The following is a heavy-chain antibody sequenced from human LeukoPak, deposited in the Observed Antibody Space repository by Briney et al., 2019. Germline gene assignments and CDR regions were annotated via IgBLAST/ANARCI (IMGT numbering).Heavy chain of an antibody. Sequence: PSETLSLTCAVSGYSISSGYYWGWIRQPPGKGLEWIGSIYHSGSTYYNPSLKSRDTISVDTSKNQFSLKLSSVTAADTAVYYCARQSGGFLEWLLTFDYWGQGTLVTVAS. D-gene: IGHD3-3*01. J-gene: IGHJ4*02. CDR1: GYSISSGYY. CDR2: IYHSGST. CDR3: ARQSGGFLEWLLTFDY. V-gene: IGHV4-38-2*01.